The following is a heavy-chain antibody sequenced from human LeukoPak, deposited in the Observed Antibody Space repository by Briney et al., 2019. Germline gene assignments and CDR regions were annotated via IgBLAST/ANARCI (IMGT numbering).Heavy chain of an antibody. Sequence: PSETLSLTCIVSGGSINSYYWSWIRQPPGKGLEWIGHINYSGGTKYNPSLKSRVTISVDTPKNQFSLKLSSVTAADTAGYYCARYYYDSSGYSHGMDVWGQGTTVTVSS. V-gene: IGHV4-59*08. J-gene: IGHJ6*02. CDR3: ARYYYDSSGYSHGMDV. CDR1: GGSINSYY. D-gene: IGHD3-22*01. CDR2: INYSGGT.